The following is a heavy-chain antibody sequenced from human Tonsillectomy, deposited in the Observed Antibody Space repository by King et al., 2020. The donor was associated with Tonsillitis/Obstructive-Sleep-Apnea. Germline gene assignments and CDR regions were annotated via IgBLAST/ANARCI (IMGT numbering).Heavy chain of an antibody. D-gene: IGHD5-24*01. CDR2: IYYTGST. J-gene: IGHJ4*02. CDR1: GHSIRSSSYY. CDR3: ARHVRDGYGTNCDY. V-gene: IGHV4-39*01. Sequence: QLQLQESGPGLVKPSETLSLTCSVSGHSIRSSSYYWGWIRQPPGKGLEWIGTIYYTGSTYYNPSLKSRLTISVDTSKNQFSLKLSSVTAADTAVYYCARHVRDGYGTNCDYWGQGTRVTVSS.